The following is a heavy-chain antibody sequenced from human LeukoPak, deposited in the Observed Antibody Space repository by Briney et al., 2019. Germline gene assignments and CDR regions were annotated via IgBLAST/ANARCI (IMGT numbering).Heavy chain of an antibody. D-gene: IGHD2-15*01. V-gene: IGHV4-39*01. CDR2: IYYGGST. CDR3: ARHRKSSGWYDGYFDL. J-gene: IGHJ2*01. Sequence: SETLCLPCTVSGDSISSSSYYLGWIRQPPGKGLEWIGTIYYGGSTYYNPSLKSRVTISVDTSKTQFSLRLSSVTAADTAVYHCARHRKSSGWYDGYFDLWGRRTLVTVSS. CDR1: GDSISSSSYY.